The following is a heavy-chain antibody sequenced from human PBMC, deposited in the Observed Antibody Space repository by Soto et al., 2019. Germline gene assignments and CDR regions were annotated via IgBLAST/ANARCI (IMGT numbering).Heavy chain of an antibody. D-gene: IGHD6-19*01. J-gene: IGHJ4*02. CDR2: ISYDGSNK. CDR3: AKDSSGTGIAVAGTVDY. V-gene: IGHV3-30*18. Sequence: QVQLVESGGGVVQPGRSLRLSCAASGFTFSSYGMHWVRQAPGKGLEWVAVISYDGSNKYYADSVKGRFTISRDNSKNPLYLQMNSLRAEDTAVYYCAKDSSGTGIAVAGTVDYWGQGTLVTVSS. CDR1: GFTFSSYG.